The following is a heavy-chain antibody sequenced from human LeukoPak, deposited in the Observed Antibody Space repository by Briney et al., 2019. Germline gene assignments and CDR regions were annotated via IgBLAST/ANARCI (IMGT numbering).Heavy chain of an antibody. CDR3: ARASGYSGYGPWDY. J-gene: IGHJ4*02. CDR2: IYPGDSDT. CDR1: GYRFTSYW. V-gene: IGHV5-51*01. Sequence: GESLQISFQGSGYRFTSYWIGWVRPMPGKGLGWMGIIYPGDSDTRYSPSFQGQVTISADKSISTAYLQWSSLKASDTAMYYCARASGYSGYGPWDYWGQGTLGTVSS. D-gene: IGHD5-12*01.